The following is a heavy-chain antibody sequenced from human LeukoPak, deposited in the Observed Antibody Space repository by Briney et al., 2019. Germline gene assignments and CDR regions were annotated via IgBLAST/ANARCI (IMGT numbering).Heavy chain of an antibody. CDR1: GGSISSYY. V-gene: IGHV4-59*01. J-gene: IGHJ5*02. D-gene: IGHD3-22*01. Sequence: PSETLSLTCTVSGGSISSYYWSWIRQPPGKGLEWIGYIYYSGSTNYNPSLKSRVTISVDTSKNQFSLKLSSVTAADTAVYNCARSYYDSSGRFDPWGQGTLVTVSS. CDR3: ARSYYDSSGRFDP. CDR2: IYYSGST.